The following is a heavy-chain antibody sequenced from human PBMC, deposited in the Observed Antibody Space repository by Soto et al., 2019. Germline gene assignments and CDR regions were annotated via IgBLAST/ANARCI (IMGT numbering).Heavy chain of an antibody. CDR1: GYTFTRNP. CDR2: INTADGNK. CDR3: AREWEGGGAFDI. V-gene: IGHV1-3*04. Sequence: QVQLEQSGAEVKRSGASLKISCRASGYTFTRNPMHWVRQAPGQRLEWMGWINTADGNKTYSENFQGRVTITRDTSATTAYMELSSLRFEDTAIYYCAREWEGGGAFDIWGQGTMVTVSS. J-gene: IGHJ3*02. D-gene: IGHD1-26*01.